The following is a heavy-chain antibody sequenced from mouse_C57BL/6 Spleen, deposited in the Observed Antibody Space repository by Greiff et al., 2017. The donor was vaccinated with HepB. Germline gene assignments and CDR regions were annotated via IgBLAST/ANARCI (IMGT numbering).Heavy chain of an antibody. CDR3: ARERDLDYFDY. J-gene: IGHJ2*01. CDR2: ISDGGSYT. Sequence: EVQGVESGGGLVKPGGSLKLSCAASGFTFSSYAMSWVRQTPEKRLEWVATISDGGSYTYYPDNVKGRFTISRDNAKNNLYLQMSHLKSEDTAMYYCARERDLDYFDYWGQGTTLTVSS. CDR1: GFTFSSYA. V-gene: IGHV5-4*01. D-gene: IGHD3-3*01.